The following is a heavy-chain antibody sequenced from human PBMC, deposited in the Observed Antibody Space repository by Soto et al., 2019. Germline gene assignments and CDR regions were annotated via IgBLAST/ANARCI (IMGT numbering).Heavy chain of an antibody. CDR3: VRALNGYCSGGSCYSGCDY. J-gene: IGHJ4*02. CDR2: IWYDGSNK. Sequence: GGSLRLSCAASGFTFSSYGMHWVRQAPGKGLEWVAVIWYDGSNKYYADSVKGRFTISRDNSKNTLYLQMNSLRAEDTAVYYCVRALNGYCSGGSCYSGCDYWGQGTLVTVSS. D-gene: IGHD2-15*01. CDR1: GFTFSSYG. V-gene: IGHV3-33*01.